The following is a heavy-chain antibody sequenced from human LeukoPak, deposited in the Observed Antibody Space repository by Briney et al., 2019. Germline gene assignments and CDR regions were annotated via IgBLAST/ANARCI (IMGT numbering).Heavy chain of an antibody. CDR2: ISYDGSNK. J-gene: IGHJ4*02. Sequence: PGGSLRLSCAASGFTFSSYGMHWVRQAPGKGLEWVAVISYDGSNKYYADSVKGRFTISRDNSKTTLYLQMNSLRAEDTAVYYCAKDWGTLDYWGQGTLVTVSS. V-gene: IGHV3-30*18. D-gene: IGHD7-27*01. CDR3: AKDWGTLDY. CDR1: GFTFSSYG.